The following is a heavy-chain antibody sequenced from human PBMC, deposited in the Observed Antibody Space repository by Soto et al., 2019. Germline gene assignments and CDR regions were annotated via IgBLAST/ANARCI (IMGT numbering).Heavy chain of an antibody. Sequence: QVQLVQSGAEVKKPGASVKVSCKASGYTFTSYYMHWVRQAPGQGLEWMGIINPSGGSTSYAQRFQGRVTMTRDTSTSTVYMEMSSLRSEDTAVYYCARGPPVVVAATQYNWFDPWGQGTLVTVSS. CDR3: ARGPPVVVAATQYNWFDP. V-gene: IGHV1-46*01. J-gene: IGHJ5*02. D-gene: IGHD2-15*01. CDR2: INPSGGST. CDR1: GYTFTSYY.